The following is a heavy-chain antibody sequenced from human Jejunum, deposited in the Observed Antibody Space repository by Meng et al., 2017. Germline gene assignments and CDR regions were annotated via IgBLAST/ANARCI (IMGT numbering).Heavy chain of an antibody. D-gene: IGHD2-21*01. V-gene: IGHV4-39*01. CDR3: ARPHTSA. J-gene: IGHJ5*02. CDR1: GGSISSSSYY. CDR2: MYCHGST. Sequence: QLQVQESGPGLVKPSETLSLTCTVSGGSISSSSYYRGWIRQPPGKGLEWIGTMYCHGSTYYNPSLKSRVTISVDTSKNQFSLKLSSVTAADTAVYYCARPHTSAWGQGTLVTVSS.